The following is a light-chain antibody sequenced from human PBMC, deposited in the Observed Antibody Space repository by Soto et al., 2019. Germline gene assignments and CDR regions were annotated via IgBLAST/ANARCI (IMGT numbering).Light chain of an antibody. CDR2: SNN. CDR3: AAWDDSLSVNWV. CDR1: RSNIGSNY. J-gene: IGLJ3*02. Sequence: QSVLTQPPSASGTPGQRVTISCSGSRSNIGSNYVYWYQQLPGTAPKLLIYSNNQRPSGVPDRFSGSKSGTSASLAISGLRSEDEADYYCAAWDDSLSVNWVFGGGTKLTVL. V-gene: IGLV1-47*02.